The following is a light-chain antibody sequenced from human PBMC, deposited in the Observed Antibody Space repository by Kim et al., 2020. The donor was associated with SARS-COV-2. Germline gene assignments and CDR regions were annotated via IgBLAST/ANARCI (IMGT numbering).Light chain of an antibody. Sequence: VTISCTGSSANIGAGYDVHWYQQLPGTAPKLLIYGNSNRPSGVPDRFSGSKSGTSASLAITGLQAEDEADYYCQSYDSSLSGSVFGGGTQLTVL. CDR3: QSYDSSLSGSV. J-gene: IGLJ2*01. V-gene: IGLV1-40*01. CDR2: GNS. CDR1: SANIGAGYD.